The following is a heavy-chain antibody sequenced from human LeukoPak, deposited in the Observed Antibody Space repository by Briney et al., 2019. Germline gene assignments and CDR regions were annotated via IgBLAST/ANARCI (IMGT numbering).Heavy chain of an antibody. D-gene: IGHD1-26*01. V-gene: IGHV4-4*07. Sequence: SETLSLTCTVSGGSISGYYWTWIRQPAGKGLEWIGHIYTSGSTNYNPSLKSRVTMSVDTSRNQFSLKLSSVTAADTAVYYCVGGTYYGGDYWGQGTLVTVSS. CDR3: VGGTYYGGDY. CDR1: GGSISGYY. J-gene: IGHJ4*02. CDR2: IYTSGST.